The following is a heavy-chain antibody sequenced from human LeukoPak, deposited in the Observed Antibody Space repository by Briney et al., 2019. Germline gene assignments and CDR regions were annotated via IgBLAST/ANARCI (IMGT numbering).Heavy chain of an antibody. Sequence: SGTLSLTCAVSGGSISSSNWWSWVRQPPGKGLEWIGEIYHSGSTNYNPSLKSRVTISVDTSKNQFSLKLSSVTAADTAVYYCARDIPEDPYSSSSVWFDPWGQGTLVTVSS. CDR3: ARDIPEDPYSSSSVWFDP. CDR2: IYHSGST. CDR1: GGSISSSNW. J-gene: IGHJ5*02. V-gene: IGHV4-4*02. D-gene: IGHD6-6*01.